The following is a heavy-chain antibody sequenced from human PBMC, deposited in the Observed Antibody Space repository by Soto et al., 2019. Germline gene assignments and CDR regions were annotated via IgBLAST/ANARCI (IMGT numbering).Heavy chain of an antibody. D-gene: IGHD3-3*01. J-gene: IGHJ6*02. Sequence: GASVKVSCKASGYTFTSYGISWVRQAPGQELEWMGWISAYNGNTNYAQKLQGRVTMTTDTSTSTAYMELRSLRSDDTAVYYCARDRYDFWSGYYLYYYYGMDVWGQGTTVTVSS. CDR3: ARDRYDFWSGYYLYYYYGMDV. V-gene: IGHV1-18*04. CDR2: ISAYNGNT. CDR1: GYTFTSYG.